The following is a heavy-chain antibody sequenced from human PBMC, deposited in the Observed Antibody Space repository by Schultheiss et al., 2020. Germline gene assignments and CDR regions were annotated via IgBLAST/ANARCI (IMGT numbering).Heavy chain of an antibody. V-gene: IGHV4-30-2*01. D-gene: IGHD3-10*01. CDR1: GGSISSGGYS. CDR3: ARGRGRELYYYYYYMDV. CDR2: IYHSGST. J-gene: IGHJ6*03. Sequence: SETLSLTCAVSGGSISSGGYSWSWIRQPPGKGLEWIGYIYHSGSTNYNPSLKSRVTISVDTSKNQFSLKLSSVTAADTAVYYCARGRGRELYYYYYYMDVWGKGTTVTVSS.